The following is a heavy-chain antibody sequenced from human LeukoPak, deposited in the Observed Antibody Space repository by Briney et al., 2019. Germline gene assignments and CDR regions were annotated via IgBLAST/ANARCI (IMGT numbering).Heavy chain of an antibody. CDR3: AKDQGIAVAGGFDY. V-gene: IGHV3-23*01. J-gene: IGHJ4*02. Sequence: SGASLRLSCAVSGFTFSSYAMSWVRQAPGKGLEWVSAISGSGGSTYYADSVKGRFTISRDNSKNTLYLQMNSLRAEDTAVYYCAKDQGIAVAGGFDYWGQGTLVTVSS. D-gene: IGHD6-19*01. CDR2: ISGSGGST. CDR1: GFTFSSYA.